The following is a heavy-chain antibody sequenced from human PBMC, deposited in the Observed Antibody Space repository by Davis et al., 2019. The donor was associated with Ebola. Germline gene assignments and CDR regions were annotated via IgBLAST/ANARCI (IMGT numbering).Heavy chain of an antibody. Sequence: SETLSLTCAVYGGSFSGYYWSWIRQPPGKGLEWIGEINHSGSTYYNPSLKSRVTISVDTSKNQFSLKLSSVTAADTAVYYCARHPDSSGYFYYFDYWGQGTLVTVSS. V-gene: IGHV4-34*01. J-gene: IGHJ4*02. D-gene: IGHD3-22*01. CDR3: ARHPDSSGYFYYFDY. CDR1: GGSFSGYY. CDR2: INHSGST.